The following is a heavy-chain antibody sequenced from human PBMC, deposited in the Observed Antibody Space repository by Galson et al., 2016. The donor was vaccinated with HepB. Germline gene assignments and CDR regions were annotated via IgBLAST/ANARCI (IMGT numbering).Heavy chain of an antibody. CDR3: ARGLVGATVFYY. CDR1: GFTVNNNY. Sequence: SLRLSCAASGFTVNNNYMTWVRQAPGKGLEWVSLIYKDGRTSYADSVKGRFTISRDKAKKTLYLQMNSLRAEDTAVYYCARGLVGATVFYYWGHGTLVTVAS. D-gene: IGHD1-26*01. J-gene: IGHJ4*01. V-gene: IGHV3-53*01. CDR2: IYKDGRT.